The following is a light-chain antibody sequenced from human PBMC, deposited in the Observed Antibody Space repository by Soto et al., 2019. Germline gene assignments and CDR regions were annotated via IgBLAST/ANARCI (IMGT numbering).Light chain of an antibody. CDR2: DAF. V-gene: IGKV3-11*01. J-gene: IGKJ2*01. CDR3: QQRSNWPPEST. Sequence: DIVLTQSPAYLSLSPGERVTLSCRASESVTSYLAWYQQKPGQTPRLLIYDAFNRATGIPDRFSGSGSGTDFTLTISSLEPEDSAVYYCQQRSNWPPESTFGQGTKVDIK. CDR1: ESVTSY.